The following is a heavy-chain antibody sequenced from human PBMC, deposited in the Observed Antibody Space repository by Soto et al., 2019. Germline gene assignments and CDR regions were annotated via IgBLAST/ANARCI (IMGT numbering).Heavy chain of an antibody. CDR3: AKFFVETGSNSGWPWSFHY. V-gene: IGHV3-23*01. D-gene: IGHD6-25*01. CDR1: GFTVSNYA. Sequence: EVQLLESGGGLVQPGRSLRLSCAASGFTVSNYAMSWVRQSPGQRLDWVSAISGSGGTTYYADSMKARFTISRDNSKNTMFLQMNRLRAEDAAVYYCAKFFVETGSNSGWPWSFHYWGQGTVVTVSS. CDR2: ISGSGGTT. J-gene: IGHJ4*02.